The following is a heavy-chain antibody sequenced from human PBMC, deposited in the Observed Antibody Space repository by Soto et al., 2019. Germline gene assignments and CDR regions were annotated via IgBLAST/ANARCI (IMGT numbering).Heavy chain of an antibody. CDR3: ARPEEGYYYGMDV. Sequence: SETLSLTCTVSGGSVSSGSYYWSWIRQPPGKGLEWIGYIYYSGSTNYNPSLKSRVTISVDTSKNQFSLKLSSVTAADTAVYYCARPEEGYYYGMDVWGQGTTVTVSS. J-gene: IGHJ6*02. CDR1: GGSVSSGSYY. V-gene: IGHV4-61*01. CDR2: IYYSGST.